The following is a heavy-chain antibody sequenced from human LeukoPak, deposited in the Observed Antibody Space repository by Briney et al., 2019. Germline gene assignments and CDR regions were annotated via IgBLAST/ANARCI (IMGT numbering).Heavy chain of an antibody. Sequence: GGSLRLSCAASGFTFSRYAMSWVRQAPGKGLEWVSAISGSGGSTYYADSVKGRFTISRDNSKNTLYLQMNSLRAEDTAVYYCAKDPGQQLVRGDAFDIWGQGTMVTVSS. CDR2: ISGSGGST. CDR1: GFTFSRYA. D-gene: IGHD6-13*01. J-gene: IGHJ3*02. V-gene: IGHV3-23*01. CDR3: AKDPGQQLVRGDAFDI.